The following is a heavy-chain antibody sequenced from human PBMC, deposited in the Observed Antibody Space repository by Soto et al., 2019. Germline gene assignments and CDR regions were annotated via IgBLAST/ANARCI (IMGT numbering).Heavy chain of an antibody. J-gene: IGHJ4*02. Sequence: SETLSLTCTVSGGSISSYYWSWIRQPPGKGLEWIGYIYYSGSTNYNPSLKSRVTISVDTSKNQFSLKLSSVTAADTAVYYCARQRGIAAAGTPYFDYWGQGTLVTVSS. CDR1: GGSISSYY. V-gene: IGHV4-59*08. CDR2: IYYSGST. D-gene: IGHD6-13*01. CDR3: ARQRGIAAAGTPYFDY.